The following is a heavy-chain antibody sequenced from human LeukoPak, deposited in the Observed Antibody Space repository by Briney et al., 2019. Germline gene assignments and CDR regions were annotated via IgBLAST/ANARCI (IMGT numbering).Heavy chain of an antibody. D-gene: IGHD6-13*01. V-gene: IGHV1-2*02. Sequence: ASVKVSCKASGYTFTGYYMHWVRQAPGQGLEWIGWINPNSGATNYAQKFQGRVTMTRDTSISTAYMELSRLRSDDTAVYYCARDLHDYSSTWYFGYWGQGTLVTVSS. J-gene: IGHJ4*02. CDR2: INPNSGAT. CDR3: ARDLHDYSSTWYFGY. CDR1: GYTFTGYY.